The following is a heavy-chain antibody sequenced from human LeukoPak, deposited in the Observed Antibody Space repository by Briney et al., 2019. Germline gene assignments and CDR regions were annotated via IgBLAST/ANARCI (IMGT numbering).Heavy chain of an antibody. J-gene: IGHJ6*02. V-gene: IGHV3-30-3*01. D-gene: IGHD2-2*01. CDR2: IFSSGGEK. CDR1: GFTFSLYA. CDR3: VREGPHAMPPRMDA. Sequence: GGSLRLSCAASGFTFSLYAMHWVRQAPGKGLEWVAVIFSSGGEKYYGDSVKGRFTISRDTSKDTLYLQMNNLRAEDTALYYCVREGPHAMPPRMDAWGPGTPVTVSS.